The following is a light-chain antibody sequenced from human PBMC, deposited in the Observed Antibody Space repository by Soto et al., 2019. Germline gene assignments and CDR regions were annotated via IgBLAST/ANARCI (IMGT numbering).Light chain of an antibody. CDR3: RQSTHWPPYT. Sequence: EVVMTQSPLSLPVTLGQPASISCRSSQSLAYIDGNTYLTWFHQRPGQSPRRLIYYVSNRDSGVPDRFSGSGSGTDFTLKISRVEAEDAGIYYCRQSTHWPPYTFGQGTKLEIK. V-gene: IGKV2-30*01. CDR2: YVS. CDR1: QSLAYIDGNTY. J-gene: IGKJ2*01.